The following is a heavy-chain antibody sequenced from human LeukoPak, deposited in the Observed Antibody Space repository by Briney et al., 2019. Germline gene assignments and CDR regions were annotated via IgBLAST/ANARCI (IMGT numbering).Heavy chain of an antibody. Sequence: GASVKVSRKASGYTFSSYDISWVRQAPGQGLEWMGWISAYNGNTNYAQKLQGRVTMTTDTSTSTAYMELRRLRADDTAVYYCARSRRDCSSTSCLFDYWGEGTLVTVSS. CDR2: ISAYNGNT. J-gene: IGHJ4*02. CDR1: GYTFSSYD. CDR3: ARSRRDCSSTSCLFDY. V-gene: IGHV1-18*01. D-gene: IGHD2-2*01.